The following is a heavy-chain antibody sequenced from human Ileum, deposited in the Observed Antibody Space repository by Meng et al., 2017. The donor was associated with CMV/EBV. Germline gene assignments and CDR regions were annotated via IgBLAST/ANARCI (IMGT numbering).Heavy chain of an antibody. D-gene: IGHD6-6*01. Sequence: GGSLRLSCAASGFTFSPYYMHWVRQVPGKGLVWVSRIINDESSATYADSVKGRFTISRDNSKNTLYLQMNSLRAEDTAVYYCARDSGEYSSSSVYYYYGMDVWGQGTTVTVSS. V-gene: IGHV3-74*01. CDR2: IINDESSA. J-gene: IGHJ6*02. CDR1: GFTFSPYY. CDR3: ARDSGEYSSSSVYYYYGMDV.